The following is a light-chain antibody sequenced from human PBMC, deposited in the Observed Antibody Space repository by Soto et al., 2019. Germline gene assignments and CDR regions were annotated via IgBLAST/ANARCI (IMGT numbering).Light chain of an antibody. CDR1: SSDVGGYNY. V-gene: IGLV2-14*01. J-gene: IGLJ1*01. CDR2: DVS. Sequence: QPASVSGSPGQSITISCTGTSSDVGGYNYVSWYQQHPGKAPKLMIYDVSNRPTGVSNRFSGSKSGNTASLTISGLQAEDEADYYCSSYTSSSTLGVFGTGTKVTVL. CDR3: SSYTSSSTLGV.